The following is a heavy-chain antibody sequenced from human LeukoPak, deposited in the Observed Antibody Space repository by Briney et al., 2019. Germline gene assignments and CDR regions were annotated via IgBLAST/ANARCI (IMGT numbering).Heavy chain of an antibody. CDR1: GFTFSCYA. V-gene: IGHV3-23*01. Sequence: GGSLRLSCAASGFTFSCYAMSWVRQAPGKGLEWVSAISGSGGSTHYADSVKGRFTISRDNSKNTLYLQMNSLRAEDTAVYYCAKDRHCSSTSCNQPFDYWGQGTLVTVSS. CDR2: ISGSGGST. CDR3: AKDRHCSSTSCNQPFDY. D-gene: IGHD2-2*01. J-gene: IGHJ4*02.